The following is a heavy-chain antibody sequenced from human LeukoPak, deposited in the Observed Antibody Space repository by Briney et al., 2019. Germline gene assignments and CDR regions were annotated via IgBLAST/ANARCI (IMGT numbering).Heavy chain of an antibody. D-gene: IGHD6-6*01. CDR2: IIPIFGTA. CDR3: ARGLYSSSSRFNVGY. Sequence: ASVKVSCKASGGTFSSYAISWVRQAPGQGLEWMGGIIPIFGTANYAQKFQGRVTMTRDTSISTAYMELSRLRSDDTAVYYCARGLYSSSSRFNVGYWGQGTLVTVSS. J-gene: IGHJ4*02. CDR1: GGTFSSYA. V-gene: IGHV1-69*05.